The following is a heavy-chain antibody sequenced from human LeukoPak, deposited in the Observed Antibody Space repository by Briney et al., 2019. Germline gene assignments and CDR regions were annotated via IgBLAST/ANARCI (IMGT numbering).Heavy chain of an antibody. D-gene: IGHD3-22*01. CDR1: GFSFSSHS. J-gene: IGHJ4*02. Sequence: GGSLRLSCAASGFSFSSHSMNWVRQAPGKGLEWVSSISGTSTYIYYADSLKGRFTISRDNAKNSLFLQMNSLRAEDTAVYYCARDYYDSSGYLDYWGQGTLVTVSS. CDR2: ISGTSTYI. CDR3: ARDYYDSSGYLDY. V-gene: IGHV3-21*01.